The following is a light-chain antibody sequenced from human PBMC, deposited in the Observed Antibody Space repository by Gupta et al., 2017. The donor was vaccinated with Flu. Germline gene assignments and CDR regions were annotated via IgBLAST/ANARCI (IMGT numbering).Light chain of an antibody. Sequence: SVLTQPPSVSSAPRQNVNISCSGSSSNIGINYVSWYQHVQGAAPKLLIYDNDKRPSAIPDRFSGSKSGTSATLNTTRLQAGDEADYYCAAWDTSRSVGMFGGGTKLTVL. V-gene: IGLV1-51*01. J-gene: IGLJ3*02. CDR3: AAWDTSRSVGM. CDR2: DND. CDR1: SSNIGINY.